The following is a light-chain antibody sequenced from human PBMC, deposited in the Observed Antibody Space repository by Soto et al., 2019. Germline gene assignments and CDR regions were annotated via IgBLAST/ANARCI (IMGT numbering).Light chain of an antibody. CDR3: QQYNTYSYT. V-gene: IGKV1-17*01. CDR1: QGIRND. J-gene: IGKJ2*01. Sequence: SQMTQSPSSLSASVGDRVTITCRASQGIRNDLGWYQQKPGKAPNLLIYAASSLQSGVPSRFSGCGSGTEFTLTISSLQPDDFATYYCQQYNTYSYTFGQGTKVDIK. CDR2: AAS.